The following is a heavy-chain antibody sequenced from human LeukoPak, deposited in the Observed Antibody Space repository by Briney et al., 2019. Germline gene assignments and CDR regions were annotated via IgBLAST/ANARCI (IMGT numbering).Heavy chain of an antibody. D-gene: IGHD1-1*01. Sequence: AGGSLRLSCAASGFTFSSYWMHWVRQAPGKGLVWVSRINSDGSSTSYGDSVKGRFTISRDNAKNTLYLQMNSLRAEDTAVYYCALQPYYYYYYMDVWGKGTTVTVSS. J-gene: IGHJ6*03. V-gene: IGHV3-74*01. CDR1: GFTFSSYW. CDR3: ALQPYYYYYYMDV. CDR2: INSDGSST.